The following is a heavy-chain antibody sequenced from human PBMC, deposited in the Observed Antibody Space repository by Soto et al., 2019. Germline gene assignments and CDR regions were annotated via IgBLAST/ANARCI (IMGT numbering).Heavy chain of an antibody. J-gene: IGHJ5*02. CDR1: GFTFGDYA. V-gene: IGHV3-49*04. CDR2: IRSKAYGGTT. Sequence: GGSLRLSCTASGFTFGDYAMSWVRQAPGKGLEWVGFIRSKAYGGTTEYAASVKGRFTISRDDSKSIAYLQMNSLKTEDTVVYYCTRRYYDSSGYYWFDPWGQGTLVTVSS. CDR3: TRRYYDSSGYYWFDP. D-gene: IGHD3-22*01.